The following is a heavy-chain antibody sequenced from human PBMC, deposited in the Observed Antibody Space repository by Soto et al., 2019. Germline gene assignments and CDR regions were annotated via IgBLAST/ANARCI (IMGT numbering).Heavy chain of an antibody. Sequence: GESLKISCAASGFTFSSYAMHWVRQAPGKGLEWVAVISYDGSNKYYADSVKGRFTISRDNSKNTLYLQMNSLRAEDTAVYYCAREGGVLRYFDWLLPGYWGQGTLVTVSS. CDR3: AREGGVLRYFDWLLPGY. CDR1: GFTFSSYA. D-gene: IGHD3-9*01. J-gene: IGHJ4*02. V-gene: IGHV3-30-3*01. CDR2: ISYDGSNK.